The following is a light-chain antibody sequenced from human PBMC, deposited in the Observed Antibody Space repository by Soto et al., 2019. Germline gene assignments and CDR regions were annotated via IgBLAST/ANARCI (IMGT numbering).Light chain of an antibody. CDR1: SSDVGGYKY. J-gene: IGLJ1*01. CDR3: SSYTSSSTYG. V-gene: IGLV2-14*01. CDR2: EVS. Sequence: QSALTQPASVSGSPGQSITISCTGTSSDVGGYKYVSWYQLHPGRAPKLMIYEVSNRPSGVYNRFSGSKSGNTASLTISGLQAGDEADYYCSSYTSSSTYGFGTGTKLTVL.